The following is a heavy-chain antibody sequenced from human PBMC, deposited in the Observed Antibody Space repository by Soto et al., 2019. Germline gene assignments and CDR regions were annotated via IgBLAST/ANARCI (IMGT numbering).Heavy chain of an antibody. CDR1: GYTFTSYG. CDR2: ISAYNGNT. J-gene: IGHJ6*02. Sequence: GASVKVSCKASGYTFTSYGISWVRQAPGQGLEWMGWISAYNGNTNYAQKLQGRVTMTTDTSTSTAYMELRSLRSDDTAVYYCARDSEEDYDSWSGLPENVWGQGTTVTVS. CDR3: ARDSEEDYDSWSGLPENV. V-gene: IGHV1-18*01. D-gene: IGHD3-3*01.